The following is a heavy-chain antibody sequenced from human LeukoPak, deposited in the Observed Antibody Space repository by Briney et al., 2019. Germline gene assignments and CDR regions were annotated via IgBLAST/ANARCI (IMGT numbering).Heavy chain of an antibody. CDR2: INSDGSDT. D-gene: IGHD4-17*01. Sequence: GGSLRLSCAASGFTFSHFWIHWVRQVPGKGLVWVSRINSDGSDTVYADSVKGRFTISRDNAKNTLYLQMNNLRAEDTAIHYCARMTTVTTEGIWGQGTMVTVSS. J-gene: IGHJ3*02. CDR3: ARMTTVTTEGI. V-gene: IGHV3-74*01. CDR1: GFTFSHFW.